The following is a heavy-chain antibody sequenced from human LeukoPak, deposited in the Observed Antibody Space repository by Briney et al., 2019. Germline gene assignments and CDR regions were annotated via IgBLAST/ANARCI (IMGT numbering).Heavy chain of an antibody. CDR1: GFTFSDHY. CDR2: TRNKANSYTT. Sequence: GGSPRLSCAASGFTFSDHYMDWVRQAPGKGLEWVGRTRNKANSYTTEYAASVKGRFTISRDDSKNSLYLQMNSLKTEDTAVYYCASTVSYYYYYYMDVWGKGTTVTVSS. V-gene: IGHV3-72*01. J-gene: IGHJ6*03. D-gene: IGHD4-11*01. CDR3: ASTVSYYYYYYMDV.